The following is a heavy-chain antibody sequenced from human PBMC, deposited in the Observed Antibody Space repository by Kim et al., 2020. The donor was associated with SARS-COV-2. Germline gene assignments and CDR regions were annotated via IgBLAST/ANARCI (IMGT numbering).Heavy chain of an antibody. CDR2: ISYDGSNK. V-gene: IGHV3-30*18. CDR1: GFTFSSYG. CDR3: AKEVYDSSGYGDY. J-gene: IGHJ4*02. Sequence: GGSLRLSCAASGFTFSSYGMHWVRQAPGKGLEWVAVISYDGSNKYYADSVKGRFTISRDNSKNTLYLQMNSLRAEDTAVYYCAKEVYDSSGYGDYWGQGT. D-gene: IGHD3-22*01.